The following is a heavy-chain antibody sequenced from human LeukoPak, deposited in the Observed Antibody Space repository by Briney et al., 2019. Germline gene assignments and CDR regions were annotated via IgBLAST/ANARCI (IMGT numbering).Heavy chain of an antibody. V-gene: IGHV4-39*07. CDR2: INHSGST. Sequence: SETLSLTCTVSGGSISTSSYYWGWIRQPPGQGLEWFGEINHSGSTNYNPSLKSRVTISVDTSKNQFSLKLSSVTAADTAVYYCASRAIVGATNNWFDPWGQGTLVTVSS. D-gene: IGHD1-26*01. J-gene: IGHJ5*02. CDR3: ASRAIVGATNNWFDP. CDR1: GGSISTSSYY.